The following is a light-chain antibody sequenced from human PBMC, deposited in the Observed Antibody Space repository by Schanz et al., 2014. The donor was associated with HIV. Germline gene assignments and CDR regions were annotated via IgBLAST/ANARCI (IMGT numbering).Light chain of an antibody. CDR1: QSISSW. CDR2: EAS. J-gene: IGKJ2*01. CDR3: QQYNSFSST. Sequence: IQMTQSPSSLSASVGDRVTITCRASQSISSWLAWYQQKPGKAPKLLIYEASTLESGVPPRFSGSGSGTEFTLTISSLQPDDFATYYCQQYNSFSSTFGQGTKLEIK. V-gene: IGKV1-5*03.